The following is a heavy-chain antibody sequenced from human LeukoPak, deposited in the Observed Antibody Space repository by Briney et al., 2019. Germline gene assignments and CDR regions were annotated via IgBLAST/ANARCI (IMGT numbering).Heavy chain of an antibody. CDR1: GGSISSSSYC. J-gene: IGHJ4*02. CDR2: IYYSGST. D-gene: IGHD3-10*01. V-gene: IGHV4-39*01. CDR3: ARRLGYYYGSGSPTKTDY. Sequence: PSETLSLTCTVSGGSISSSSYCWGWIRQPPGKGLEWIGSIYYSGSTYYNPSLKSRVTISVDTSKNQFSLKLSFVTAADTAVYYCARRLGYYYGSGSPTKTDYWGQGTLVTVSS.